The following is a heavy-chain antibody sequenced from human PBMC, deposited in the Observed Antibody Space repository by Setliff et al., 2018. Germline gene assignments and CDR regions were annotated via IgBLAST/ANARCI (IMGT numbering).Heavy chain of an antibody. V-gene: IGHV3-48*01. D-gene: IGHD3-22*01. Sequence: PGGSLRLSCAASGFTFSDYYMNWVRQAPGKGLEWVSYISSSSSTIYYADSVKGRFTISRDNAKNSLYLQMNSLRAEDTAVYYCARDPYYYDSSGYLTFDYWGQGTLVTVSS. CDR3: ARDPYYYDSSGYLTFDY. CDR2: ISSSSSTI. J-gene: IGHJ4*02. CDR1: GFTFSDYY.